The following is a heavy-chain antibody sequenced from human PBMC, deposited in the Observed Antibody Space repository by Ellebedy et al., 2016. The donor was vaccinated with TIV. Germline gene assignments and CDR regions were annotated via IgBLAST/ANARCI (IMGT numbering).Heavy chain of an antibody. V-gene: IGHV4-61*01. J-gene: IGHJ4*02. CDR2: IYYSGST. CDR1: GGFVNNSRHY. Sequence: MPSETLSLTCDVSGGFVNNSRHYWAWIRQPPGKGLEWIGFIYYSGSTNYNPSLKSRVTISVDTSKNQFSLELSSVTAADTAVYYCARGGASSKYFDYWGQGTLVTVSS. CDR3: ARGGASSKYFDY.